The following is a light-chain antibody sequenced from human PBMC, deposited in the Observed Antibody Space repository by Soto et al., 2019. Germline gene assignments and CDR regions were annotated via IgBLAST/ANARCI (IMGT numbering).Light chain of an antibody. CDR2: YTS. CDR3: QYHGSSPIT. V-gene: IGKV3-11*01. J-gene: IGKJ5*01. Sequence: EIVLTQSPATLSSSPGETATLSCRASQYVGTRLAWYQHKPGQAPRLLIYYTSNRATGIPARFSGSGSGTDFTLTINSLAPEDFALFYCQYHGSSPITFGQGTRLEIK. CDR1: QYVGTR.